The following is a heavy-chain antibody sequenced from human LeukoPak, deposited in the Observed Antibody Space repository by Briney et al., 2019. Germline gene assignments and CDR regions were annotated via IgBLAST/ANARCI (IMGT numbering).Heavy chain of an antibody. V-gene: IGHV3-33*01. CDR2: IWYDGSNK. CDR3: ARERHPGSGYYWFGY. CDR1: GFTFSNYG. J-gene: IGHJ4*02. D-gene: IGHD3-22*01. Sequence: PGGSLRLSCAASGFTFSNYGIHWVRQAPGKGLEWVAVIWYDGSNKYYADSVKGRFTISRDNSKNTLYLQMNSLRAEDTAVYYCARERHPGSGYYWFGYWGQGTLVTVSS.